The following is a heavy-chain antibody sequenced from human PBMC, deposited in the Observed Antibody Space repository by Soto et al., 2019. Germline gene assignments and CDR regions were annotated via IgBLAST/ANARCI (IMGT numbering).Heavy chain of an antibody. CDR2: VSPLLGTA. Sequence: QVQLVQSGAEVKKPGSSVKVSCKASGGSFSSYPISWVRQAPGQGLEWMGGVSPLLGTANYAQKFQGRVTVTAEESTSTAYMELSSLRSEDTAGYYCARVHIVLMRNVLSPNGMDVWGQGTTVTVSS. CDR3: ARVHIVLMRNVLSPNGMDV. V-gene: IGHV1-69*01. CDR1: GGSFSSYP. J-gene: IGHJ6*02. D-gene: IGHD2-8*01.